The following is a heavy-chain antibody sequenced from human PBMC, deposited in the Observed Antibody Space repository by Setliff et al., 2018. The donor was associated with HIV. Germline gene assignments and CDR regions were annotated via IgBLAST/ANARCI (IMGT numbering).Heavy chain of an antibody. CDR2: IYNSRST. V-gene: IGHV4-4*08. D-gene: IGHD3-3*01. CDR3: ARDKLRTYYNFWSGYAPQLHWFDP. J-gene: IGHJ5*02. Sequence: SETLSLTCTVSAGSISSHYWSWIRQPPGKGLEWIGYIYNSRSTNYHPSLKSRLTISVDRSKNQFSLKLSSVTAADTAVYYCARDKLRTYYNFWSGYAPQLHWFDPWGPGILVTVSS. CDR1: AGSISSHY.